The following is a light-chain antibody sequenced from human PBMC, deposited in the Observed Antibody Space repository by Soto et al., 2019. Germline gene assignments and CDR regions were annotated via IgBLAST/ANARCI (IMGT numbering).Light chain of an antibody. CDR2: GAS. J-gene: IGKJ1*01. CDR1: QSVSSN. Sequence: EIVMTQSPATLSVSPGERATLSCRASQSVSSNLAWYQKKPGQAPRLLIYGASTRATGIPARFSGSGSGTVFTLTISSLQSEDFAVYYCQQYNNWPPWTFGQGTKVEIK. CDR3: QQYNNWPPWT. V-gene: IGKV3-15*01.